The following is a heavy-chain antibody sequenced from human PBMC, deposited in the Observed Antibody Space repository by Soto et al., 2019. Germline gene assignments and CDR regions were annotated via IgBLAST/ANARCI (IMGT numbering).Heavy chain of an antibody. J-gene: IGHJ3*02. CDR2: ISAYNGKR. D-gene: IGHD5-12*01. Sequence: QGQLLQSGDEVKTPGASVRVSCRASGYPFTSYGISWVRQAPGQGLEWVAWISAYNGKRDTAQKFQGRVTMTLDTYTETAHMELGDLTSADTAVYYCARGRIVASIHDAFEIWGQGTKVTVSS. CDR3: ARGRIVASIHDAFEI. CDR1: GYPFTSYG. V-gene: IGHV1-18*01.